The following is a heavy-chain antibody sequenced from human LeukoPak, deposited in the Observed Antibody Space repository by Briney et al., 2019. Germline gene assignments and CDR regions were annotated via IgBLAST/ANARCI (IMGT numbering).Heavy chain of an antibody. Sequence: SETLSLTCTVSGGSVSIGNYYWSWIRQPPGEGLEWIGYIYDSGSTNYNPSLKSRVSISVDTSKDQFSLKLTSVTPADTAVYYCASGFPVLATSAFDIWGQGTMVTVSS. V-gene: IGHV4-61*01. J-gene: IGHJ3*02. CDR1: GGSVSIGNYY. D-gene: IGHD3-3*02. CDR3: ASGFPVLATSAFDI. CDR2: IYDSGST.